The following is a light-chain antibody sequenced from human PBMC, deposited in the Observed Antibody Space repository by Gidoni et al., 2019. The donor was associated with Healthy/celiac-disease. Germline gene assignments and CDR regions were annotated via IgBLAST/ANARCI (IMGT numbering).Light chain of an antibody. CDR2: QDS. CDR3: QAWDSSVV. CDR1: KLGDKY. V-gene: IGLV3-1*01. Sequence: SYELTQPPSVPVYPGQTASITCSGDKLGDKYACWYQQKPGQSPVLVIYQDSKRPSGIPERFSGSNSGNTATLTISGTQAMDEADYYCQAWDSSVVFGGGTKLTVL. J-gene: IGLJ2*01.